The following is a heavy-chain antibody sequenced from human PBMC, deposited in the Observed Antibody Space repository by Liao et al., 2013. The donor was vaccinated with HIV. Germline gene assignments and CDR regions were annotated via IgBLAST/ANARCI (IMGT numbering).Heavy chain of an antibody. Sequence: QVQLQQWGAGLLKPSETLSLTYTVYGGSFSGYYWSWIRQPPGKGLEWIGEINHGGSTNYNPSLKSRVIISIDTSRNQFSLRLNSVTAADTAMYFCTRGSRGTVTPFQHWGQGTLVTVSS. V-gene: IGHV4-34*01. CDR2: INHGGST. D-gene: IGHD4-17*01. CDR3: TRGSRGTVTPFQH. J-gene: IGHJ1*01. CDR1: GGSFSGYY.